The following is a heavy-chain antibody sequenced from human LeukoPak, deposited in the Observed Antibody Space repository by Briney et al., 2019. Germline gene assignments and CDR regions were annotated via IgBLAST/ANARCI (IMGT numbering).Heavy chain of an antibody. CDR1: GFTFSGYW. D-gene: IGHD3-22*01. CDR2: INLDGSVR. CDR3: ATSDDSSGSD. Sequence: GGSLRLSCAASGFTFSGYWMSWVRQAPGKGLEWVANINLDGSVRHYVDSARGRFTISRDNAKNSLYLQMNSLRAEDTALYYCATSDDSSGSDWGQGTLVTVPS. J-gene: IGHJ4*02. V-gene: IGHV3-7*01.